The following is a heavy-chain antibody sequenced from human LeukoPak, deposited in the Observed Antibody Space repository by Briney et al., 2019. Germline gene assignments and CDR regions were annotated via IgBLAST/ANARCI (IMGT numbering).Heavy chain of an antibody. J-gene: IGHJ5*02. D-gene: IGHD3-3*01. CDR3: ARRAAYYDFWSGYYSWFDP. CDR2: IIPIFGTA. V-gene: IGHV1-69*13. Sequence: SVKVSCKASGGTFSSYAISWVRQAPGQGLEWMGGIIPIFGTANYAQKFQGRVTITADESTSTAYIELSSLRSEDTAVYYCARRAAYYDFWSGYYSWFDPWGQGTLVTVSS. CDR1: GGTFSSYA.